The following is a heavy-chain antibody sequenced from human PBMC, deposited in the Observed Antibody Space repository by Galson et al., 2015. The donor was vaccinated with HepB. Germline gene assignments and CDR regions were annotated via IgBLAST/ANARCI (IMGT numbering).Heavy chain of an antibody. CDR1: GFSLSTSGVG. CDR3: AHRMGIRGPVDI. J-gene: IGHJ3*02. D-gene: IGHD6-13*01. V-gene: IGHV2-5*01. Sequence: PALVKPTQTLTLTCTFSGFSLSTSGVGVGWIRQPPGKALEWLALIYWNDDKRYSPSLKSRLTITKDTSKNQVVLTMTNMDPVDTATYYCAHRMGIRGPVDIWGQGTMVTVSS. CDR2: IYWNDDK.